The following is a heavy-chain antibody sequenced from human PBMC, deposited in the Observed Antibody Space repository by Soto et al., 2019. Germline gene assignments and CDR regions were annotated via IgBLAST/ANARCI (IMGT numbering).Heavy chain of an antibody. D-gene: IGHD6-19*01. CDR3: ATRIGNIGWYWLDT. CDR2: VVLGNGNT. J-gene: IGHJ5*02. CDR1: GFTFSSSA. V-gene: IGHV1-58*01. Sequence: ASVKVSCKASGFTFSSSAVQWVRQARGQPLEWIGWVVLGNGNTNYAQKFQQRVTITRDMSTSAAYMEVRSLTYEDTAVYYCATRIGNIGWYWLDTWGQGTLVTVSS.